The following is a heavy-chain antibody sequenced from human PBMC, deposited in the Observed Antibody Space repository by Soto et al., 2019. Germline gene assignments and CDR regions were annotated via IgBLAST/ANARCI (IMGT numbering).Heavy chain of an antibody. J-gene: IGHJ6*04. CDR3: ARLMGLDV. V-gene: IGHV4-59*08. CDR1: GVSISSNC. CDR2: IYYSGST. D-gene: IGHD3-16*01. Sequence: SETLSLTCTVSGVSISSNCYSWIRQPPGKGLEWIGYIYYSGSTNYNPSLKSRVTISVDTSKNQFSLKLSSVTAADTAVYYCARLMGLDVWGKGTTVTVSS.